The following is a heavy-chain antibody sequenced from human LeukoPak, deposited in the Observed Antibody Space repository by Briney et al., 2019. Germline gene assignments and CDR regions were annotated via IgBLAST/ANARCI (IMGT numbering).Heavy chain of an antibody. D-gene: IGHD6-13*01. CDR2: IIPIFGTA. V-gene: IGHV1-69*13. J-gene: IGHJ3*02. CDR3: ASPAYSSSWSYAFDI. CDR1: GGTFSSYA. Sequence: GASVKVSCKASGGTFSSYAISWVRQAPGQGLEWMGGIIPIFGTANYAQKFQGRVTITADESTSTAYMELSSLRSEDTAAYYCASPAYSSSWSYAFDIWGQGTMVTVSS.